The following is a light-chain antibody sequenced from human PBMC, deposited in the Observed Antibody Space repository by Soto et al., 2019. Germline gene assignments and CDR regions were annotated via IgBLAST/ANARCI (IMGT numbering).Light chain of an antibody. J-gene: IGKJ2*01. CDR3: HQFGSSPLAFT. Sequence: ESMLTQSPGTLSLSPGERATLSCRASQSVSTRYLAWYQQKPGQAPRLLIYGASIRAAGIPDRFSGSGSGTDFTLTISRLEPEDVAVYYWHQFGSSPLAFTFGQGTKLEI. CDR1: QSVSTRY. CDR2: GAS. V-gene: IGKV3-20*01.